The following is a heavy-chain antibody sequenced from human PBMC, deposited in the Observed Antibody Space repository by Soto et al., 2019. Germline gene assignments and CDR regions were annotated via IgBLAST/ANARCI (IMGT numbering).Heavy chain of an antibody. CDR3: ARDPSYYGMGA. J-gene: IGHJ6*02. Sequence: ASVKVSCKASGYTFTSYAMHWVRQAPGQRLEWMGWINAGNGNTKYSQKFKGRVTITRDTSASTAYMELSSLRSEDTAVYYCARDPSYYGMGAWGQGTTVTVSS. CDR2: INAGNGNT. CDR1: GYTFTSYA. V-gene: IGHV1-3*01.